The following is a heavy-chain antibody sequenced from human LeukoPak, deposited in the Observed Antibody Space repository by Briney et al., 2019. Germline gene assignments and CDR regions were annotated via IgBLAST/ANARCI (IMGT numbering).Heavy chain of an antibody. Sequence: SVKVSCKASGGTFSSYAISWVRQAPGQGLEWMGRIIPILGIANYAQKFQGRVTITADKSTSTAYMELSSLRSEDTAVYYCARDHGPDYYDSSGYYSPFDYWGQGTLVTVSS. CDR2: IIPILGIA. D-gene: IGHD3-22*01. CDR3: ARDHGPDYYDSSGYYSPFDY. CDR1: GGTFSSYA. V-gene: IGHV1-69*04. J-gene: IGHJ4*02.